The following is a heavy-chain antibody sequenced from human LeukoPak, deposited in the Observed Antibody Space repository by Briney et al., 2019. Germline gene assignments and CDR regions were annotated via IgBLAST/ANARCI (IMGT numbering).Heavy chain of an antibody. D-gene: IGHD4-11*01. Sequence: GRSLRLSCAASGFTFSSYPMHWVRQAPGKGLEWVAVISYDGRNQYYADSVKGRFTISRDNSKNTLYLQMNSLRAEDTAVYYCAKDQYSNYYYGMDVWGQGTTVTVSS. CDR3: AKDQYSNYYYGMDV. CDR1: GFTFSSYP. CDR2: ISYDGRNQ. V-gene: IGHV3-30*04. J-gene: IGHJ6*02.